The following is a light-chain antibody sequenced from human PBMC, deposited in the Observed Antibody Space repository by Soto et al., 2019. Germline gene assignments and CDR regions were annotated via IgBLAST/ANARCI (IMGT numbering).Light chain of an antibody. J-gene: IGKJ1*01. CDR2: GAS. CDR3: QQYHNSPLT. CDR1: QSISDT. Sequence: EIVMTQSPATLSVSPGGRATLSCRASQSISDTLAWYQQKPGQAPRLLIYGASRRATGIPDRFSGSGSGTDFTLTISRLEPEDFAVYYCQQYHNSPLTFGQGTKVDIK. V-gene: IGKV3-15*01.